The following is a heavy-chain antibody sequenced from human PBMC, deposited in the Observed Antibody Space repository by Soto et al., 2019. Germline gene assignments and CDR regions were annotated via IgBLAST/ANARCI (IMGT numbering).Heavy chain of an antibody. Sequence: SETLSLICTVAGGSISSYYWSWIRQPPGKGLEWIGYIYYSGSTNYNPSLKSRVTISVDTSKNQFSLKLSSVTAADTAVYYCARQGDDAFDIWGQGTMVTVSS. CDR1: GGSISSYY. V-gene: IGHV4-59*08. J-gene: IGHJ3*02. D-gene: IGHD1-26*01. CDR3: ARQGDDAFDI. CDR2: IYYSGST.